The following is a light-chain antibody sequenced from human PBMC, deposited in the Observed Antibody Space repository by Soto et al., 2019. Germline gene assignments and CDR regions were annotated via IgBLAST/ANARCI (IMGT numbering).Light chain of an antibody. CDR2: EVS. CDR1: SSDVGGYNY. CDR3: NSHERSNIGV. J-gene: IGLJ3*02. Sequence: QSALTQPASVSGSPGQSITISCTGTSSDVGGYNYVSWFQQHSGKAPKLMIYEVSRRPSGVSDRFTGSKSGNTASLTISGLQADDEADYYCNSHERSNIGVFGGGTKLTVL. V-gene: IGLV2-14*01.